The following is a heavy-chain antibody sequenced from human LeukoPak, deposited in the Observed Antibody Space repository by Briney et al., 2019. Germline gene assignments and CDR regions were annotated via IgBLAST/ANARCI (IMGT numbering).Heavy chain of an antibody. CDR2: INPSGGST. V-gene: IGHV1-46*01. Sequence: ASVKVSCKSSGYTFTSYYMHWVRQPPGQGLEWMGIINPSGGSTSYAQKFQGRVTMTRDMSTSTVYMELSSLRSEDTAVYYCARGGVVIAAAGIGGWFDPWGQGTLVTVSS. J-gene: IGHJ5*02. CDR3: ARGGVVIAAAGIGGWFDP. D-gene: IGHD6-13*01. CDR1: GYTFTSYY.